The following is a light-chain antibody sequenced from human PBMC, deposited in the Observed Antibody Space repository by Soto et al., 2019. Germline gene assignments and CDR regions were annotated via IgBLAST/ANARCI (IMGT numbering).Light chain of an antibody. V-gene: IGKV3-15*01. J-gene: IGKJ1*01. Sequence: EIVLTQSPGTLSLSPGERATLSCRASQSVSSSYLAWYQQKPGQAPRLLIYGASTRATGIPVRFSGSASGTEFTLTISSLQSEDFTVYYCQQYNKWPLTFGRGTKVDIK. CDR2: GAS. CDR3: QQYNKWPLT. CDR1: QSVSSSY.